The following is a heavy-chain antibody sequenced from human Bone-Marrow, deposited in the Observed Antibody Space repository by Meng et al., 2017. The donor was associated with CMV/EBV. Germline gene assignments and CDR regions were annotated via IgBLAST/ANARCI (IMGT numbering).Heavy chain of an antibody. Sequence: SETLSLTCTVSGGSISSYYWSWIRQPPGKGLEWIGYIYYSGSTNYNPSLKSRVTISVDTSKNQFSLKLSSVTAVDTAVYYCARWLIAAAGTGWFDPWGQGTLVTVSS. CDR1: GGSISSYY. CDR2: IYYSGST. CDR3: ARWLIAAAGTGWFDP. D-gene: IGHD6-13*01. V-gene: IGHV4-59*01. J-gene: IGHJ5*02.